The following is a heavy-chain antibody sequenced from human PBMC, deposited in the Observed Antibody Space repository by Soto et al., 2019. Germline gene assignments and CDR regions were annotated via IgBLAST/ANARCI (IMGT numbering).Heavy chain of an antibody. Sequence: PGGSLRLSCAASGFTFSSYEMNWVRQAPGKGLDWVSYISSSGSTIYYADSVKGRFTISRDNAKNSLYLQMNSLRVEDTAVYYCARERGRYSSGDGMDVWGQGTTVTVSS. J-gene: IGHJ6*02. CDR1: GFTFSSYE. CDR2: ISSSGSTI. CDR3: ARERGRYSSGDGMDV. D-gene: IGHD5-18*01. V-gene: IGHV3-48*03.